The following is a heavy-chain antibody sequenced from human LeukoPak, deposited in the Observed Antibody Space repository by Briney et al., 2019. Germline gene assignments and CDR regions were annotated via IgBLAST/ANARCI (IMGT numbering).Heavy chain of an antibody. J-gene: IGHJ4*02. CDR1: EFTFTTYA. V-gene: IGHV3-23*01. CDR3: AKSQQWLVLGGGYFDY. D-gene: IGHD6-19*01. Sequence: GGSLRLSCAASEFTFTTYAMSWVRQAPGKGLEWVSTISGSGGSTYYADSVKGRFTISRDNSKNTLYLQMNSLRAEDTAVYYCAKSQQWLVLGGGYFDYWGQGTLVTVSS. CDR2: ISGSGGST.